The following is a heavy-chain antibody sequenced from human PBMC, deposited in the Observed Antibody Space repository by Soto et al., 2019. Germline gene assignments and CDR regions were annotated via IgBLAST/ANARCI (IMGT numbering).Heavy chain of an antibody. CDR3: ARAGTAMVYFDY. CDR2: ISYDGSNK. D-gene: IGHD5-18*01. J-gene: IGHJ4*02. V-gene: IGHV3-30-3*01. CDR1: GFTFSSYA. Sequence: QVQLVESGGGVVQPGRSLRLSCAASGFTFSSYAMHWVRQAPGKGLEWVAVISYDGSNKYYADSVKGRFTISRDNSKNTLYLQMNSLRAEDTAVYYCARAGTAMVYFDYWGQGTLVTVSS.